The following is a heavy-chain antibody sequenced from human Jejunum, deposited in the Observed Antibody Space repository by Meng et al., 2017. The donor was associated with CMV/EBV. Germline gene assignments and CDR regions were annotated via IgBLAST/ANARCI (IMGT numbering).Heavy chain of an antibody. V-gene: IGHV4-61*01. CDR1: GGSVSRGSYF. CDR2: IYYSGST. Sequence: LTGTVSGGSVSRGSYFWSWIRQPPGKGLEWIGYIYYSGSTSYNPSLKSRVTISIDTSNNQLSLKLSSVTAADTAVYYCARGWGWFDPWGQGTLVTVSS. CDR3: ARGWGWFDP. J-gene: IGHJ5*02. D-gene: IGHD3-16*01.